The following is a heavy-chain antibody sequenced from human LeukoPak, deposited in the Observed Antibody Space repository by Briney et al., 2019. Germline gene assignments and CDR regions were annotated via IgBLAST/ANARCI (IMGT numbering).Heavy chain of an antibody. J-gene: IGHJ4*02. CDR1: GYTLTDYY. CDR3: ATVMHGWVLGSFDY. D-gene: IGHD4/OR15-4a*01. Sequence: ATVKVSCKASGYTLTDYYMHWVRQAPGQGLEWMGWISPNSGGRNYAQKFQGRVTMTRDTSISTAYMELGGLRSDDTAVYYCATVMHGWVLGSFDYWGQGTLVTVSS. V-gene: IGHV1-2*02. CDR2: ISPNSGGR.